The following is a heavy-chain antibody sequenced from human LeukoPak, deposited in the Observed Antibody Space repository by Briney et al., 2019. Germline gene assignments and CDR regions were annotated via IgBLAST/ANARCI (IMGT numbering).Heavy chain of an antibody. D-gene: IGHD3-22*01. CDR2: INHSGST. CDR3: ARRGRHSSGYYSFDY. J-gene: IGHJ4*02. Sequence: SETLSLTCAVYGGSFSGYYWSWIRQPPGKGLEWIGEINHSGSTNYNPSLKSRVTISVDTSKNQFSLKLSSVTAADTAVYYCARRGRHSSGYYSFDYWGQGALVTVSS. CDR1: GGSFSGYY. V-gene: IGHV4-34*01.